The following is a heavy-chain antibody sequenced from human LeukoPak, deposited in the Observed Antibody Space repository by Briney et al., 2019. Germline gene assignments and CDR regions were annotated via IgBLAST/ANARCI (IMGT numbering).Heavy chain of an antibody. V-gene: IGHV1-18*01. CDR3: ARESSWAYGDY. D-gene: IGHD4-17*01. CDR1: GYTFTTYG. Sequence: ASVKVSCKSSGYTFTTYGITWVRQAPGQGLEWMGWISTDNGDTNYAQKLQGRVTMTTDTSTSTAYMELRSLRSDDTAVYYCARESSWAYGDYWGQGTLVTVSS. CDR2: ISTDNGDT. J-gene: IGHJ4*02.